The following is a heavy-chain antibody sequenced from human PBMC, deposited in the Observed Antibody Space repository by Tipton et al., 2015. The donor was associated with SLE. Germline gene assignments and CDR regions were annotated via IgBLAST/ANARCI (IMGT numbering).Heavy chain of an antibody. CDR3: ARGSDGEYVRSFDV. CDR2: VDSCGDR. CDR1: GGSLRFYY. J-gene: IGHJ2*01. Sequence: TLSLTCTVSGGSLRFYYWCWIRQSAGRGLEWNGRVDSCGDRDYNPSPRSRVTMSIDASQNRVPLRLKSVSAADTAVYYCARGSDGEYVRSFDVWGPGTLVTVSS. D-gene: IGHD4-17*01. V-gene: IGHV4-4*07.